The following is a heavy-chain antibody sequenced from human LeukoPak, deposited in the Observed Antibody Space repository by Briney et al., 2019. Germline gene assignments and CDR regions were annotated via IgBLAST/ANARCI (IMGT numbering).Heavy chain of an antibody. J-gene: IGHJ4*02. CDR3: ARAGLGSSAGY. CDR2: INHSGST. Sequence: SETLSLTCAVYGGSFSAYYWSWVRQPPGKGLEWIGEINHSGSTNYNPSLKSRVTISVDTSKNQFSLKLSSVTAADTAVYYCARAGLGSSAGYWGQGTLVTVSS. V-gene: IGHV4-34*01. D-gene: IGHD6-6*01. CDR1: GGSFSAYY.